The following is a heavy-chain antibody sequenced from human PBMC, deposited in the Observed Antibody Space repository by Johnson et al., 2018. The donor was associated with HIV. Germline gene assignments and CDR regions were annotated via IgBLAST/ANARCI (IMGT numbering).Heavy chain of an antibody. D-gene: IGHD1-26*01. V-gene: IGHV3-30*04. CDR2: ISYDGSNK. CDR1: GFTFRNYA. CDR3: ARGRAGRENAFDI. Sequence: QVQLVESGGGVVQPGRSLRLSCAASGFTFRNYAMHWVRQAPGKGLEWVAVISYDGSNKYYADYAKGRFTITRDNSKNTLSLQMNSPRVDDTAIYYCARGRAGRENAFDIWGQGTMVTVSS. J-gene: IGHJ3*02.